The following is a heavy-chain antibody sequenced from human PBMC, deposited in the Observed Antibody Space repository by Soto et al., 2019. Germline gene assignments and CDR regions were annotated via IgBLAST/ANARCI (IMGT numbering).Heavy chain of an antibody. Sequence: QVQLQESGPGLVKPSQTLSLTCTVSGGSISSGDYYWSWIRQPPGKGLEWIGYIYYSGSTYYNPSLNSRVTISVDTSKNQFSLKLSSVTAADTAVYYCALGSGYLLGQPFFGSWGQGTMVTVSS. CDR1: GGSISSGDYY. CDR2: IYYSGST. CDR3: ALGSGYLLGQPFFGS. J-gene: IGHJ4*02. V-gene: IGHV4-30-4*01. D-gene: IGHD3-22*01.